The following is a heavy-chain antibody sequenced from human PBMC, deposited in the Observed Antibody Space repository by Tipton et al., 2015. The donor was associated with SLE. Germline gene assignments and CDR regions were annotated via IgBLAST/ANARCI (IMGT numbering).Heavy chain of an antibody. CDR2: INHSGST. Sequence: TLSLTCAVYGGSFSGYYWSWIRQPPGKGLEWIGEINHSGSTNYNPSLKSRVTISVDTSKNQFSLKLSSVTAADTAVYYCARVPRSGSYTQPGWVQGTLVTVSS. CDR1: GGSFSGYY. V-gene: IGHV4-34*01. D-gene: IGHD1-26*01. J-gene: IGHJ4*02. CDR3: ARVPRSGSYTQPG.